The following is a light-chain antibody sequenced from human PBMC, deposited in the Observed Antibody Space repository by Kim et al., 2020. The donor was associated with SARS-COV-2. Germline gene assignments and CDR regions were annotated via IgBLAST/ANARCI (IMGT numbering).Light chain of an antibody. CDR3: LLYYGGAQLV. J-gene: IGLJ3*02. CDR2: ATN. V-gene: IGLV7-43*01. Sequence: QTVVTQEPSLTVSPGGTVTLTCASNAGAVTSGNYPNWFQQKPGQAPRPLIYATNNKHSWTPARFSGSLLGDKAALTLSGVQPEDEAEYHCLLYYGGAQLVFGGGTQLTVL. CDR1: AGAVTSGNY.